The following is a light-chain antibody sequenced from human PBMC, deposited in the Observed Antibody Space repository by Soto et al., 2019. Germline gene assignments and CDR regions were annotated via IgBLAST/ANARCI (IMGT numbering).Light chain of an antibody. CDR2: GNS. CDR1: SSNIGAGYD. CDR3: QSYDSSLSGSV. Sequence: QAVVTQPPSASGAPGQRVTISCTGSSSNIGAGYDVHWYQQLPGTAPKLLIYGNSNRPSGVPDRFSGSKSGTSASLAITGLQAEDEADYYCQSYDSSLSGSVFGGATKLTVL. J-gene: IGLJ2*01. V-gene: IGLV1-40*01.